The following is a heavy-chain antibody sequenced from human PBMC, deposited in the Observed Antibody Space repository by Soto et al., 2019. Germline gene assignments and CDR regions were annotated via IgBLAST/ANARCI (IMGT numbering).Heavy chain of an antibody. V-gene: IGHV3-23*01. Sequence: GGSLRLSCAASGFIFSYYAMTWVRQAPGRGLEWVSTLSGSGGSGGTTYYADSVKGRFTISRDNSKNTLYLHVSSLRAEDTAVYYCAKLGGPYYYYGMDVWGQGTTVTVSS. D-gene: IGHD2-15*01. CDR3: AKLGGPYYYYGMDV. J-gene: IGHJ6*02. CDR2: LSGSGGSGGTT. CDR1: GFIFSYYA.